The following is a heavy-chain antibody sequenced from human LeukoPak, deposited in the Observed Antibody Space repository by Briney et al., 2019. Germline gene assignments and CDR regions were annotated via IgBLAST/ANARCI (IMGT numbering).Heavy chain of an antibody. V-gene: IGHV1-18*04. CDR1: GYTFTGYY. D-gene: IGHD1-26*01. J-gene: IGHJ4*02. CDR3: ARDTEWEKNPDYFDY. Sequence: ASVKVSCKASGYTFTGYYINWVRQAPGQGLEWMGWISAKNGNTNYAQKVQGRVTMTTDTSTNTAYMELRSLRSDDTAVYYCARDTEWEKNPDYFDYWGQGTLVTVSS. CDR2: ISAKNGNT.